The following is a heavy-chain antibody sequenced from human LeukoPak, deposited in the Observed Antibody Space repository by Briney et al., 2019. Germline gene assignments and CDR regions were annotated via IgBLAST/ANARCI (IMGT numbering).Heavy chain of an antibody. J-gene: IGHJ4*02. V-gene: IGHV1-46*01. CDR2: INPSGGST. Sequence: GASVKVSCKASGYTFTSYYMHWVRQAPGQGLEWMGIINPSGGSTSYAQKFQGRVTMTGDTSTSTVYMELSSLRSEDTAVYYCARDLRDCSGGSCYSGRDYWGQGTLVTVSS. CDR3: ARDLRDCSGGSCYSGRDY. D-gene: IGHD2-15*01. CDR1: GYTFTSYY.